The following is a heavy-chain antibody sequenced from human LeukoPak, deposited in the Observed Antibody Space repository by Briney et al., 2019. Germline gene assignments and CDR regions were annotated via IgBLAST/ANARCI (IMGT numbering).Heavy chain of an antibody. CDR3: AKDLGRYRNNYFDY. J-gene: IGHJ4*02. V-gene: IGHV3-23*01. Sequence: PGGSLRLSCAASGFTFNSCAMSWVGQAPEKGLEWVATISGSGGGTYYADSVKGRFTISRDDSKNTLYLQMNSLRAEDTAVYYCAKDLGRYRNNYFDYWGQGTLVTVSS. CDR1: GFTFNSCA. CDR2: ISGSGGGT. D-gene: IGHD1-26*01.